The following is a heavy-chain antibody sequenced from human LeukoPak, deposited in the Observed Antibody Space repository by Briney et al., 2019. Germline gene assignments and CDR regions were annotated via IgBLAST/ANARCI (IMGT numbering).Heavy chain of an antibody. Sequence: GGSLILSCAASGFTFSSYSMNWVRQAPGKGLEWVSSISSSSSYIYYADSVKGRFTISRDNAKNSLYLQMNSLRAEDTAVYYCARGGARAAGTVDYWGQGTLVTVSS. CDR1: GFTFSSYS. V-gene: IGHV3-21*01. J-gene: IGHJ4*02. D-gene: IGHD6-13*01. CDR2: ISSSSSYI. CDR3: ARGGARAAGTVDY.